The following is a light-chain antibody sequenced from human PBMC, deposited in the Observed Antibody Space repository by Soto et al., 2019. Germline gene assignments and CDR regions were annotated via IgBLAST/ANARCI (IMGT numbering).Light chain of an antibody. J-gene: IGKJ4*01. CDR3: QQYDNLVLT. CDR1: QDISNY. V-gene: IGKV1-33*01. CDR2: DAS. Sequence: DIQMTQSPSSLSASVGDRVTITCQASQDISNYLNWYHHKLGKAPELLIYDASNLKRGVPSRFSGSRSVTDFTFTISSLQPEDIGTYYCQQYDNLVLTFGGGTKVEIK.